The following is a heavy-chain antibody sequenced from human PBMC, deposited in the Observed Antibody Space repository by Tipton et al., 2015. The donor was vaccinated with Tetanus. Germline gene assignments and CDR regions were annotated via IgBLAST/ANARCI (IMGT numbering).Heavy chain of an antibody. CDR2: IYYSGST. D-gene: IGHD3-10*01. CDR1: GGSVSSGSYY. J-gene: IGHJ6*02. V-gene: IGHV4-61*01. CDR3: ARDNRVPLRFGELLEFYYYYGMDV. Sequence: TLSLTCTVSGGSVSSGSYYWSWIRQPPGKGLEWIGYIYYSGSTNYNPSLKSRVTISVDTSKNQFSLKLSSVTAADTAVYYCARDNRVPLRFGELLEFYYYYGMDVWGQGTTVTVS.